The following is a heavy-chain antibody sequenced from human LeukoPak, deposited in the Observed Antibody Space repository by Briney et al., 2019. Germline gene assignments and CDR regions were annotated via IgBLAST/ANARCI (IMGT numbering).Heavy chain of an antibody. V-gene: IGHV3-30*18. Sequence: QPGGSLRLSCAASGFTFSSYGMHWVRQAPGKGLEWVAVISYDGSNKYYADSVKGRFTISRDNSKNTLYLQMNSLRAEDTAVYYCANLPLCRTISCDAFDIWGQGTMVTVSS. CDR2: ISYDGSNK. CDR1: GFTFSSYG. CDR3: ANLPLCRTISCDAFDI. D-gene: IGHD2-2*01. J-gene: IGHJ3*02.